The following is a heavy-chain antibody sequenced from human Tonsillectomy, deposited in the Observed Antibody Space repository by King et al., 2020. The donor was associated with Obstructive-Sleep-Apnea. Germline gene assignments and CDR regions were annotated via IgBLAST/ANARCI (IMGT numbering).Heavy chain of an antibody. D-gene: IGHD5-18*01. CDR3: ARTLWDKVMDPYFDY. CDR1: GFSLRASVMG. Sequence: RVTLKESGPALVKPTQTLTLTCTFAGFSLRASVMGVTWIRQPPGKALEWLTRIDWEGDKDYSTSLKTRLTISKDTSTNPVVLTLTNMDPVDSGTYYCARTLWDKVMDPYFDYWGQGTLVTVSS. J-gene: IGHJ4*02. V-gene: IGHV2-70*11. CDR2: IDWEGDK.